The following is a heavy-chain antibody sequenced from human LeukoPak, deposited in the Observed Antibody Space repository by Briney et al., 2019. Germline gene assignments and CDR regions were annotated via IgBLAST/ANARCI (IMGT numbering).Heavy chain of an antibody. CDR2: INHSGST. Sequence: SETLSLTCAVYGGSFSGYYWSWIRQPPGKGLEWIGEINHSGSTNYNPSLKSRVTISVDTSKNQFSLKLSSVTAADTAVYYCARGTTYGGNDYYYYMDVWGKGTTVTVSS. CDR3: ARGTTYGGNDYYYYMDV. CDR1: GGSFSGYY. D-gene: IGHD4-23*01. J-gene: IGHJ6*03. V-gene: IGHV4-34*01.